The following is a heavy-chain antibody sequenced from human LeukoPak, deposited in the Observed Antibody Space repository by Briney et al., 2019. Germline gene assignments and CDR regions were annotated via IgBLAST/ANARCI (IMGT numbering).Heavy chain of an antibody. J-gene: IGHJ5*02. Sequence: ASVRLSCKASVYTFASYDINWVRQATGQGLGWMGWMNPNTGNTGYAQKFQGRVHMTRNTSISTAYMELSSLTSEDTAVYYCARMNYGGNPASPNWFDPWGQGTLVTVSS. CDR1: VYTFASYD. D-gene: IGHD4-23*01. CDR3: ARMNYGGNPASPNWFDP. CDR2: MNPNTGNT. V-gene: IGHV1-8*01.